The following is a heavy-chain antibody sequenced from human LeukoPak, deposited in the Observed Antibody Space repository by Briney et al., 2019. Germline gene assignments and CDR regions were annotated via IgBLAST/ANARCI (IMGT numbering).Heavy chain of an antibody. CDR2: IYHSGST. CDR3: ASVVVVVPATTPFDP. V-gene: IGHV4-4*02. CDR1: GGSISSSNW. Sequence: PSGTLSLTCAVAGGSISSSNWWSWVRQPPGKGLEWIGEIYHSGSTNYNPSLKSRVTISVDKSKNQFSLKLSSVTAADTAVYYCASVVVVVPATTPFDPWGQGTLVTVSS. J-gene: IGHJ5*02. D-gene: IGHD2-2*01.